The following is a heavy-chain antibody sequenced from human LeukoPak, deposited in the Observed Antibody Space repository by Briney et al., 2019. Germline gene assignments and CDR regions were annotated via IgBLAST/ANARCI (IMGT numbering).Heavy chain of an antibody. CDR2: IIPIFGTA. D-gene: IGHD6-6*01. J-gene: IGHJ5*02. CDR1: GGTFSSYA. CDR3: ARDTSSSFYWFEP. V-gene: IGHV1-69*05. Sequence: SVKVSCKASGGTFSSYAISWVRQAPGQGLEWMGRIIPIFGTANYAQKFQGRVTITTDESTSTAYMELSSLRSEDTAVYYCARDTSSSFYWFEPWGQGTLVTVSS.